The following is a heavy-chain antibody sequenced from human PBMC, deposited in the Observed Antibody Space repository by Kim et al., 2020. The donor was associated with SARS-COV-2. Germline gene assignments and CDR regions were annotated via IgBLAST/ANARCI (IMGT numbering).Heavy chain of an antibody. D-gene: IGHD3-16*02. CDR2: INNDGINN. Sequence: GGSLRLSCAASGFIFSHYWIHWVRQTPGKCLDFLAIINNDGINNYYVDSVKVRFTISRDNAKNSLSLQMNSLRAEDTAVYYCSRSLEYWGQGILVIVSS. CDR3: SRSLEY. V-gene: IGHV3-7*01. J-gene: IGHJ4*02. CDR1: GFIFSHYW.